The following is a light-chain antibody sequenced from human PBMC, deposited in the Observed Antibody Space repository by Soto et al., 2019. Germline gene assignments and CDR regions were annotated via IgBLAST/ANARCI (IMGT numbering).Light chain of an antibody. Sequence: EIVLTQSPGTLSLSPGERATLSCRASQSVSTSSLAWYQQKPAQAPRLLIYGASSRATGIPDRISGSGSGTDFTLTISRLEPEDFAVYYCQQYRSSLWTFGQGTKVEIK. CDR3: QQYRSSLWT. V-gene: IGKV3-20*01. CDR1: QSVSTSS. CDR2: GAS. J-gene: IGKJ1*01.